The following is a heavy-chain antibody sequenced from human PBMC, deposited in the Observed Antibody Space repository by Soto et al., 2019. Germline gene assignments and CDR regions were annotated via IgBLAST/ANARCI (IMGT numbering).Heavy chain of an antibody. CDR3: VRPLPSGQTHARDV. CDR1: GLPVAGSY. D-gene: IGHD3-10*01. Sequence: GGSLRLSCVASGLPVAGSYMAWVRQAPGKGLEWASVIYNDGTTYNSQSVEGRFTISRDTSKNTLYLQMDRLRDEDTAVYYCVRPLPSGQTHARDVWGQGTTVTVSS. V-gene: IGHV3-53*01. CDR2: IYNDGTT. J-gene: IGHJ6*02.